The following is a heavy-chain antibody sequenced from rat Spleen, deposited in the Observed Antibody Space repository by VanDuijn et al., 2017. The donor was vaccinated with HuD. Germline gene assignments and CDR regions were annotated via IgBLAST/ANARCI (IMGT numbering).Heavy chain of an antibody. CDR1: GFNFNDYW. Sequence: EVQLVESGGGLVQPGRSLKLSCAASGFNFNDYWMTWIRQAPGKGLEWVASITHNDATTYYPDSVAGRFTVSRDNAKNTQYLQMDSLRSEDTATYYCARLLRGVMDAWGQGASVTVSS. J-gene: IGHJ4*01. CDR3: ARLLRGVMDA. CDR2: ITHNDATT. D-gene: IGHD4-1*01. V-gene: IGHV5-31*01.